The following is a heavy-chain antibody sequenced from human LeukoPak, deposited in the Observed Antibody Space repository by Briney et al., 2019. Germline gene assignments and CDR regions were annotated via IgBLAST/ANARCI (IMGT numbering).Heavy chain of an antibody. V-gene: IGHV4-30-4*08. CDR1: GGSISSGDYY. CDR2: IYYSGST. D-gene: IGHD2-21*01. CDR3: ARDCGPSDYNPYYFDY. J-gene: IGHJ4*02. Sequence: SQTLSLTCTVSGGSISSGDYYWSWIRQPPGKGLEWIGYIYYSGSTYYNPSLKSRVTISVDTSKNQFSLKLGSVTAADTAVYYCARDCGPSDYNPYYFDYWGQGTLVTVSS.